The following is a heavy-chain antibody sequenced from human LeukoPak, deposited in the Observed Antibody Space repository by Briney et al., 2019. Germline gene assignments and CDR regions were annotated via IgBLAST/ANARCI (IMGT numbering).Heavy chain of an antibody. Sequence: MSSETLSLTCTVSLDSTTSNFWSWVRQPPGKGLEWIGEIHRSGSPNYNPSLQSRVTISIDRSRNQIALELSSVTAADTTVYYCAREILGGFNPGAYWGQGTLVTVSS. D-gene: IGHD1-14*01. V-gene: IGHV4-4*02. CDR1: LDSTTSNF. CDR3: AREILGGFNPGAY. J-gene: IGHJ4*02. CDR2: IHRSGSP.